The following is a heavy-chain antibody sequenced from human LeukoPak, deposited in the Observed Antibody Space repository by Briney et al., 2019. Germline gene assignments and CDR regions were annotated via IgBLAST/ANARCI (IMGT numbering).Heavy chain of an antibody. Sequence: SLTLSFAASGSTVDNYAMHWVRPAARDCLELVSPISGDAGSTSYADSVKVRFTISRDSSKNSLYLQMNSLRTEDTALYYCAKDSGYSYGFTYNWFDPWGQGTLVTVSS. V-gene: IGHV3-43*02. CDR1: GSTVDNYA. CDR3: AKDSGYSYGFTYNWFDP. D-gene: IGHD5-18*01. CDR2: ISGDAGST. J-gene: IGHJ5*02.